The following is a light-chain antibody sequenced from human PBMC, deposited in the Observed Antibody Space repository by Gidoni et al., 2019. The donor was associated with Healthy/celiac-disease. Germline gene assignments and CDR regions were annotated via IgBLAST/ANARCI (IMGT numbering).Light chain of an antibody. Sequence: QSAPTQPASVSGSPGQSITISCTGTSSDVGGYNYVSWYQQHPGKAPKLMIYDVSNRPSGVSNRFSGSKSGNTASLTISGLQAEYAADYYCSSYTISSTWVFGGGTKLTVL. V-gene: IGLV2-14*01. CDR2: DVS. J-gene: IGLJ3*02. CDR1: SSDVGGYNY. CDR3: SSYTISSTWV.